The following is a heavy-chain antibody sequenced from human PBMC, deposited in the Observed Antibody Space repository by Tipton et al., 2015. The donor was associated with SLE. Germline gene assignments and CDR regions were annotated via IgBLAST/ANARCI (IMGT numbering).Heavy chain of an antibody. V-gene: IGHV4-30-2*01. D-gene: IGHD5-18*01. CDR1: GGSISSGGYS. J-gene: IGHJ4*02. CDR2: IYHSGST. Sequence: TLSLTCAVSGGSISSGGYSWSWIRQPPGKGLEWIGYIYHSGSTYYNPSLKSRVTISVDRSKNQFSLKLNSVTAADTAVYYCAREGYTDGYWGQGTLVTVSS. CDR3: AREGYTDGY.